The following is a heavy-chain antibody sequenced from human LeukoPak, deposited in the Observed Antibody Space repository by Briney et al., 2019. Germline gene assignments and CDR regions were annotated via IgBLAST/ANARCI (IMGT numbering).Heavy chain of an antibody. Sequence: GGPLRLSCEASGVTFSDFWMTWVGQAPGKGLEWVATMNQDESQKYYVDSVKGRFTISRDNAKNALFLQMNSLRGEDTAIYYCASFEYKYSFGGQGTLVTVSS. CDR1: GVTFSDFW. CDR2: MNQDESQK. D-gene: IGHD2/OR15-2a*01. CDR3: ASFEYKYSF. V-gene: IGHV3-7*01. J-gene: IGHJ4*02.